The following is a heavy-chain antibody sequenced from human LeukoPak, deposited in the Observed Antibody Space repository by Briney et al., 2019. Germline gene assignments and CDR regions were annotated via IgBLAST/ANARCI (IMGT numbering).Heavy chain of an antibody. J-gene: IGHJ3*02. CDR2: ISASGGTI. Sequence: PGGSLRLSCVTSGFPFSTYNMNWVRQAPGKGLEWVSYISASGGTIYYADSVKGRFTISRDNSKNTLYLQMNSLRAEDTAVYYCARDFGTTVTTFGAVDIWGQGTKVIVSS. CDR3: ARDFGTTVTTFGAVDI. D-gene: IGHD4-17*01. V-gene: IGHV3-48*01. CDR1: GFPFSTYN.